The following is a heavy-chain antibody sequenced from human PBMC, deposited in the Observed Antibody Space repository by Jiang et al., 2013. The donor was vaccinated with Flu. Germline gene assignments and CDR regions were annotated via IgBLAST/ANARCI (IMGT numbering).Heavy chain of an antibody. Sequence: QTLSLTCAISGDSVSRGSTAWNWIRVSPSGGLEWLGRTYYRSKWYNDYAVSVKSRININPDTSKNQFSLHLNSVTPEDTALYYCARGRDSAFDIWGQGTMVTISS. CDR1: GDSVSRGSTA. V-gene: IGHV6-1*01. CDR2: TYYRSKWYN. CDR3: ARGRDSAFDI. D-gene: IGHD5-24*01. J-gene: IGHJ3*02.